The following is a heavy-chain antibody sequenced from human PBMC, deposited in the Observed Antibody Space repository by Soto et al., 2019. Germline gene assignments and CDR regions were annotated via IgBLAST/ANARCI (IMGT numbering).Heavy chain of an antibody. V-gene: IGHV4-30-2*01. J-gene: IGHJ4*02. CDR3: ARSMTTVTSNDY. Sequence: QLQLQESGSGLVKPSQTLSLTCAVSGGSISSGGYSWSLIRQPPGKGLEWIGYIYHSGSTYYNPSLKSRVTISVDRSKNQVSLKLSSVTAADTAVYYCARSMTTVTSNDYWGQGTLVTVSS. CDR2: IYHSGST. D-gene: IGHD4-17*01. CDR1: GGSISSGGYS.